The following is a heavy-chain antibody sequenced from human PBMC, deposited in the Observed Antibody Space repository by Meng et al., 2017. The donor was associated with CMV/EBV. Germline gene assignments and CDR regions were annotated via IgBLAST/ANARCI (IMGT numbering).Heavy chain of an antibody. CDR3: ARGVVTMIVVYDP. J-gene: IGHJ5*02. V-gene: IGHV4-39*07. CDR2: IYYSGST. D-gene: IGHD3-22*01. Sequence: LQLQESGPGLVKPSETRSLNCTVSGGSISSSSYYWGWIRQPPGKGLEWIGSIYYSGSTYYNPSLKSRVTISVDTSKNQFSLKLSSVTAADTAVYYCARGVVTMIVVYDPWGQGTLVTVSS. CDR1: GGSISSSSYY.